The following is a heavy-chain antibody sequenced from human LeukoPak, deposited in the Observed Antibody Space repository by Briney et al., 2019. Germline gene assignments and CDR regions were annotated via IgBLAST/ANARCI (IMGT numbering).Heavy chain of an antibody. Sequence: PGGSLRLSCAASGFTFSSYAMSWVRQAPGKGLEWVSYISSSGSTIYYADSVKGRFTISRDNAKNSLYLQMNSLRAEDTAVYYCESSTSFQGAFDIWGQGTMVTVSS. V-gene: IGHV3-48*04. D-gene: IGHD2-2*01. CDR1: GFTFSSYA. J-gene: IGHJ3*02. CDR2: ISSSGSTI. CDR3: ESSTSFQGAFDI.